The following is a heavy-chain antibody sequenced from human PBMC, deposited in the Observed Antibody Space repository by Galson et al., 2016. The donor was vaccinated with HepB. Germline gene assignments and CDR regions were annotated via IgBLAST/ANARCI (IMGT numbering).Heavy chain of an antibody. J-gene: IGHJ4*02. Sequence: SLRLSCAASGFTFSGYAMSWVRQAPGKGLEWVSGIRGSGDDTYYADSVKGRFTISRDNSKSMVYLQMNSLRVEDTAIYYCAKDLFAVTDWGQGTLVTVSS. CDR1: GFTFSGYA. V-gene: IGHV3-23*01. CDR2: IRGSGDDT. D-gene: IGHD6-19*01. CDR3: AKDLFAVTD.